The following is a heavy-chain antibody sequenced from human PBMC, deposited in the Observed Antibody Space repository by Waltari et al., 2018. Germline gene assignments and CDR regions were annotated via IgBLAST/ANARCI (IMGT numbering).Heavy chain of an antibody. J-gene: IGHJ4*02. CDR1: GGSISSSYYY. V-gene: IGHV4-39*01. D-gene: IGHD3-22*01. CDR2: IYYSGST. CDR3: ASSYYYDSSGPFDY. Sequence: QLQLQESGPGLVKPSETLSLTCTVSGGSISSSYYYWGWIRQPPGKGLEWIGSIYYSGSTYYNPSLKRRVTISVDTSKNQFSLKLSSVTAADTAVYYCASSYYYDSSGPFDYWGQGTLVTVSS.